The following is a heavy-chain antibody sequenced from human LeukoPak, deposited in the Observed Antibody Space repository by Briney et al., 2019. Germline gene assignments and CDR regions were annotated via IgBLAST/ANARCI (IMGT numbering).Heavy chain of an antibody. V-gene: IGHV4-4*09. CDR2: IYTDGST. Sequence: SETLSLTCTVSGGSISSDYWSWIRQPPGRGLEWIGSIYTDGSTNYNPSLKSRVTISVDTSKNQFALKLSSVTAADTAVYYCAKSYYDYSTYYSYYFNLWGQGALVTVSS. J-gene: IGHJ4*02. CDR3: AKSYYDYSTYYSYYFNL. CDR1: GGSISSDY. D-gene: IGHD3-22*01.